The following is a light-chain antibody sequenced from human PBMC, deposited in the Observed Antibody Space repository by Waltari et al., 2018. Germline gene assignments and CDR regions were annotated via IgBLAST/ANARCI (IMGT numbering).Light chain of an antibody. CDR1: QSLVHSDGNTY. V-gene: IGKV2-30*02. CDR2: KVS. CDR3: MQGTHWPPT. J-gene: IGKJ2*01. Sequence: DVVMTQSPLSLPVTLGQPASISCRSSQSLVHSDGNTYLNWFQQRPGQSPRRLIYKVSNRDSGVPDRFSGSGLGTDFTLKISRVEAEDVGVYYCMQGTHWPPTFGQGTKLEIK.